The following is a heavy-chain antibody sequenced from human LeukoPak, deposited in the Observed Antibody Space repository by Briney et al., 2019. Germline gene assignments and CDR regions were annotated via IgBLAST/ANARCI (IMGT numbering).Heavy chain of an antibody. D-gene: IGHD3-10*01. Sequence: NPGGSLRLSCAASEFTFRNYWMSWVRQPPGKGLEGIGSIYYSGSTYYNPSLKSRVTISVDTSKNQISLKLNSVTAAHTAVYYCARDRLLWFGELDFWGQGTLVIVSS. CDR3: ARDRLLWFGELDF. J-gene: IGHJ4*02. CDR2: IYYSGST. V-gene: IGHV4-39*07. CDR1: EFTFRNYW.